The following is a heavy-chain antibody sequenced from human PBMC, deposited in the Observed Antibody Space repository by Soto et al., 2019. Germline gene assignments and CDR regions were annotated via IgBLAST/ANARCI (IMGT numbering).Heavy chain of an antibody. D-gene: IGHD2-15*01. CDR2: IYYSGST. Sequence: QVQLQESGPGLVKPSQTLSLTCTVSGGSISSGGYYWSWIRQHPGKGLEWIGYIYYSGSTYYNPSLKIRVTISVDTSKNQFSLKLSSVTAADTAVDYCARLQRLVVAARYFDYWGQGTLVTVSS. CDR3: ARLQRLVVAARYFDY. V-gene: IGHV4-31*03. J-gene: IGHJ4*02. CDR1: GGSISSGGYY.